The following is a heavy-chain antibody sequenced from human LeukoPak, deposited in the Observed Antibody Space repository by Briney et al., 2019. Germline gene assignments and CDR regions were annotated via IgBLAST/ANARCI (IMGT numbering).Heavy chain of an antibody. D-gene: IGHD6-19*01. V-gene: IGHV3-23*01. CDR2: ISGSGGST. CDR1: GFTFSSYA. J-gene: IGHJ4*02. CDR3: AKALWGSSGWYYYFDY. Sequence: AGGSLRLSCAASGFTFSSYAMSWVRQAPGKGQGWVSAISGSGGSTYYADSVKGRFTISRDNSKNTLYLQMNSLRAEDTAVYYCAKALWGSSGWYYYFDYWGQGTLVTVSS.